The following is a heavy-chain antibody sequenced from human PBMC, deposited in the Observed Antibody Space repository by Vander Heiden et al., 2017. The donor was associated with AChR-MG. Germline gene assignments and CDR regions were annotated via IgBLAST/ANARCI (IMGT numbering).Heavy chain of an antibody. Sequence: QVQLVESWGGVVQPGRSLRLFCAASAFTLSSYGMHWVRQEPGKGLEWVAVISYDGSNKYYADSVKGRFTISRDNSKNTLYLQMNSLRAEDTAVYYCAKDHQYSSSWYGCGDYWGQGTLVTVSS. V-gene: IGHV3-30*18. D-gene: IGHD6-13*01. CDR1: AFTLSSYG. CDR3: AKDHQYSSSWYGCGDY. CDR2: ISYDGSNK. J-gene: IGHJ4*02.